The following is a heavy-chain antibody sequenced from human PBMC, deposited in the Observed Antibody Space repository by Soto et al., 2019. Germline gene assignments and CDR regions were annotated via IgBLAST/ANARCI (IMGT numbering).Heavy chain of an antibody. V-gene: IGHV3-23*01. CDR2: ISGSGGST. CDR3: VKTGSKIAIYDSSGYPTDY. CDR1: GFTFSSYA. D-gene: IGHD3-22*01. Sequence: EVQLLESGGGLVQPGGSLRLSCAASGFTFSSYAMSWVRQAPGKGLEWVSAISGSGGSTYYADSVKGRFTISRDNSKNTLYLQMNSLRAEDTAVYYCVKTGSKIAIYDSSGYPTDYWGQGALVTVSS. J-gene: IGHJ4*02.